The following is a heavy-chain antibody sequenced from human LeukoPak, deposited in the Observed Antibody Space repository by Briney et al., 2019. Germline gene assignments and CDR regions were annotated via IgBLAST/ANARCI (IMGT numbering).Heavy chain of an antibody. V-gene: IGHV3-7*05. CDR2: IKRDGSEK. Sequence: TGGSLRLSCAASGXTFSSYWMSWVRQAPGKGLEWVANIKRDGSEKYYVDSVKGRFTISRDNAENSLYLQMNSLRAEDTAVYYCARARDYGSGKANAFDIWGQGTMVTVSS. CDR1: GXTFSSYW. CDR3: ARARDYGSGKANAFDI. D-gene: IGHD3-10*01. J-gene: IGHJ3*02.